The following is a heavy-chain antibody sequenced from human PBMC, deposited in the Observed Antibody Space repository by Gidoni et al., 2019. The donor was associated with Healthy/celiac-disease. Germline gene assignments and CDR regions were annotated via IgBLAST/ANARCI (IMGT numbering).Heavy chain of an antibody. Sequence: EVQLVESGGGWVQPGRYRRLHCAASGFTFDEYAMHWVRQAPGKGLVWVSGISWNSGSIGYADSVKGRFTISRDNAKNSLYLQMNSLRAEDTALYYCAKSSGSYYGLGGFMDVWGKGTTVTVSS. CDR1: GFTFDEYA. CDR3: AKSSGSYYGLGGFMDV. D-gene: IGHD1-26*01. J-gene: IGHJ6*03. CDR2: ISWNSGSI. V-gene: IGHV3-9*01.